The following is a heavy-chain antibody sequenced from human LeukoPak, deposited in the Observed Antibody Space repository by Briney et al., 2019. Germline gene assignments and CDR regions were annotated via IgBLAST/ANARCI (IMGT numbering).Heavy chain of an antibody. V-gene: IGHV4-31*03. Sequence: TLSLTCTVSGGSISSGGYYWSWIRQHPGKGLEWIGYIYYSGSTYYNPSLKSRVTISVDTSKNQFSLKLSSVTAADTAVYYCARAEGETYCSSTSCYFDWFDPWGQGTLVTVSS. D-gene: IGHD2-2*01. CDR2: IYYSGST. CDR1: GGSISSGGYY. CDR3: ARAEGETYCSSTSCYFDWFDP. J-gene: IGHJ5*02.